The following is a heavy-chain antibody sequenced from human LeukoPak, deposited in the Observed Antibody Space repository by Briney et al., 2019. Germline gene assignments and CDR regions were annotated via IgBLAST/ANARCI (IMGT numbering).Heavy chain of an antibody. CDR2: INPSGGST. Sequence: ASVKVSCKASGYTFTSYYMHWVRQAPGQGLEWMGIINPSGGSTSYAQKFQGRVTMTRDTSTSTVYMELSSLRSEDTAVYYCERRQYYYDSSASFDPWGQGTLVTVSS. CDR1: GYTFTSYY. J-gene: IGHJ5*02. V-gene: IGHV1-46*01. D-gene: IGHD3-22*01. CDR3: ERRQYYYDSSASFDP.